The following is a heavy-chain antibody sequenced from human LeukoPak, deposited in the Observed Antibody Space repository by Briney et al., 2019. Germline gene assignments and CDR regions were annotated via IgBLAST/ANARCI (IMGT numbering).Heavy chain of an antibody. CDR3: ARGQGTVTTH. CDR2: INHSGST. V-gene: IGHV4-34*01. CDR1: GGSFSGYY. J-gene: IGHJ4*02. Sequence: SETLSLTCAVYGGSFSGYYWSWIRQPPGKGLEWIGEINHSGSTNYNPSLKSRVTISVDTSKNQFSLKLSSVTAADAAVYYCARGQGTVTTHWGQGTLVTVSS. D-gene: IGHD4-17*01.